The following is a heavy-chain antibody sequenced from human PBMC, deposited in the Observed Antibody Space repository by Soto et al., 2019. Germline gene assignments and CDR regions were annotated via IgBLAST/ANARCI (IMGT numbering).Heavy chain of an antibody. J-gene: IGHJ4*02. D-gene: IGHD6-13*01. CDR1: GFTFSSYA. CDR3: ARVRAAAGTYYFDY. CDR2: ISYDGSNK. Sequence: GSLRLSCAASGFTFSSYAMHWVRQAPGKGLEWVAVISYDGSNKYYADSVKGRFTISRDNSKNTLYLQMNSLGAEDTAVYYCARVRAAAGTYYFDYWGQGTLVTVSS. V-gene: IGHV3-30-3*01.